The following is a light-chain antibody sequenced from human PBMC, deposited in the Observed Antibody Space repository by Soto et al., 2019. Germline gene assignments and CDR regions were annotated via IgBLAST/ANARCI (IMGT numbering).Light chain of an antibody. V-gene: IGKV3-15*01. J-gene: IGKJ3*01. CDR3: QQYHNWPI. CDR1: QSVSSN. CDR2: GAS. Sequence: EIVMTQSPATLSVSPGERATLSCRASQSVSSNLAWYQQKPGQAPRLLIYGASTRATGIPARFSGSGSGSEFSLTIRSLQSEDFGVYFFQQYHNWPIFGPGTKVDI.